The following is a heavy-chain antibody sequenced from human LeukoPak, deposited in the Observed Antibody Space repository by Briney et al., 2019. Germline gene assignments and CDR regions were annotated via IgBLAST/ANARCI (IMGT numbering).Heavy chain of an antibody. V-gene: IGHV4-59*01. D-gene: IGHD3-16*01. J-gene: IGHJ5*02. CDR3: ARGGRGDWFDP. Sequence: SETLSLTCTVSGGSISSYYWSWIRQPPGKGLEWIGYIYYSGSTNYNPSLKSRVTISVDTAKNQFSLKLSSVTAADTAVYYCARGGRGDWFDPWGQGTLVTVSS. CDR1: GGSISSYY. CDR2: IYYSGST.